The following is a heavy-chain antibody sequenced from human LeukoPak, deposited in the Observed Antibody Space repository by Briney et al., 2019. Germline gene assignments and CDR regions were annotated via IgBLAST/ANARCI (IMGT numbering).Heavy chain of an antibody. CDR1: GGSISINNFW. CDR2: VYYSGST. V-gene: IGHV4-39*07. CDR3: AEGPQLSIAYDY. Sequence: SETLSLTCSISGGSISINNFWWGWIRQSPGKAMEWVGSVYYSGSTYYNPSLTRRLTMSVDTSKNQFSLKVTSLTAADTAVYYCAEGPQLSIAYDYWGQGTLVTVSS. D-gene: IGHD6-6*01. J-gene: IGHJ4*02.